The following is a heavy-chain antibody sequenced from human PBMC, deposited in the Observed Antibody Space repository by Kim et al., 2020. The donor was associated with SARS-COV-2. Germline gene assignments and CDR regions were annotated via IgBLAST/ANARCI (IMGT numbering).Heavy chain of an antibody. J-gene: IGHJ3*02. V-gene: IGHV1-69*13. Sequence: SVKVSCKASGGTFSSYAISWVRQAPGQGLEWMGGIIPIFGTANYAQKFQGRVTITADESTSTAYMELSSLRSEDTAVYYCAGSSGYYHGSAFDIWGQGTMVTVSS. CDR2: IIPIFGTA. CDR3: AGSSGYYHGSAFDI. CDR1: GGTFSSYA. D-gene: IGHD3-22*01.